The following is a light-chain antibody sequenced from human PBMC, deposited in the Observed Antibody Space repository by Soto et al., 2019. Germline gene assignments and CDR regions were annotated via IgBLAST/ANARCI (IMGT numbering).Light chain of an antibody. V-gene: IGKV3-15*01. Sequence: EIVMTQSPATLSVSPGERATLSCRASQSVSSNLAWYQQKPGQAPRLLIYGASTRATGIPARFSGSGSGTKFTLTISSLQSEDFAVYYWQQYNNWPPWTFDQGTKVEIK. CDR1: QSVSSN. CDR2: GAS. J-gene: IGKJ1*01. CDR3: QQYNNWPPWT.